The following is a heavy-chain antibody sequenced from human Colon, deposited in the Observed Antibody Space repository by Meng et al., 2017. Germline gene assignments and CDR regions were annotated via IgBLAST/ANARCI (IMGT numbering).Heavy chain of an antibody. CDR2: IYHSGST. V-gene: IGHV4-4*02. J-gene: IGHJ4*02. CDR3: ARVIYASGNMAHLDY. Sequence: GHVRGAVPRLVEPSGSRSLAFAVSGDSTRGSNWLSWARQSPGRGLEWIGEIYHSGSTNYNPSLKNRVTMTVDNSKNQFSLTLYSVTAADTAVYYCARVIYASGNMAHLDYWGQGTLVTVSS. CDR1: GDSTRGSNW. D-gene: IGHD3-10*01.